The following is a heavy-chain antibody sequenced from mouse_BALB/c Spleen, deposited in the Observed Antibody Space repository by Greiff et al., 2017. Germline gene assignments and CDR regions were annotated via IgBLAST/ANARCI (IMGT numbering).Heavy chain of an antibody. D-gene: IGHD2-4*01. J-gene: IGHJ2*01. CDR3: ARSTMITGYFDY. V-gene: IGHV14-3*02. CDR1: GFNIKDTY. Sequence: VQLQQSGAELVKPGASVKLSCTASGFNIKDTYMHWVKQRPEQGLEWIGRIDPANGNTKYDPKFQGKATITADTSSNTAYLQLSSLTSEDTAVYYCARSTMITGYFDYWGQGTTLTVSS. CDR2: IDPANGNT.